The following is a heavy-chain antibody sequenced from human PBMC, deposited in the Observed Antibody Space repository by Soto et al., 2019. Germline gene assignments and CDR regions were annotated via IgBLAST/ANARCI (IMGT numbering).Heavy chain of an antibody. CDR2: INHSGST. D-gene: IGHD3-22*01. CDR3: ARVKDSSGYYYAPADY. CDR1: GGSFSGYY. Sequence: SETLSLTCAVYGGSFSGYYWSWIRQPPGKGLEWIGEINHSGSTNYNPSLKSRVTISVDTSKNQFSLKLSSVTAADTAVYYCARVKDSSGYYYAPADYWGQGTLVTVSS. J-gene: IGHJ4*02. V-gene: IGHV4-34*01.